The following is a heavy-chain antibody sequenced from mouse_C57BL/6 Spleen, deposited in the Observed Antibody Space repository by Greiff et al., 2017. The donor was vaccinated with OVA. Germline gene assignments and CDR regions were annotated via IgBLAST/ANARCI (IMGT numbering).Heavy chain of an antibody. V-gene: IGHV1-52*01. CDR1: GYTFTSYW. CDR3: ARKSNYPSYAMDY. J-gene: IGHJ4*01. D-gene: IGHD2-5*01. Sequence: QVQLQQPGAELVRPGSSVKLSCKASGYTFTSYWMHWVKQRPIQGLEWIGNIDPSDSETHYNQKFKDKATLTVDKSSSTAYMQLSSLTSEDSAVYYSARKSNYPSYAMDYWGQGTSVTVSS. CDR2: IDPSDSET.